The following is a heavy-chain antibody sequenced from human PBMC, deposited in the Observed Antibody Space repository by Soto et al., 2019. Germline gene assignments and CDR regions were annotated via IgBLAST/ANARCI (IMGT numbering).Heavy chain of an antibody. D-gene: IGHD2-15*01. V-gene: IGHV3-30-3*01. CDR3: ARAGCDGGSCYTLVGLRYGMDV. CDR1: GFTFSSYA. J-gene: IGHJ6*02. Sequence: QVQLVESGGGVVQPGRSLRLSCAASGFTFSSYAMHWVRQAPGKGLEWVAVISYDGSNKYYADSVKGRFTISRDNSKNPLSLQINSLGAEDTAVYYCARAGCDGGSCYTLVGLRYGMDVWGQGTTGTVSS. CDR2: ISYDGSNK.